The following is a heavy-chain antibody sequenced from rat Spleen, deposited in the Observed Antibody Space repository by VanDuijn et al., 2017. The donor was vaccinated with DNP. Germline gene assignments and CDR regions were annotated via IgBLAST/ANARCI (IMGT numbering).Heavy chain of an antibody. CDR2: ISYSGSS. Sequence: EVQLQESGPGLVKPSHSLSLTCSVTGFSITTNYWGWIRKFPGNKMEWIGHISYSGSSGYNPSLKSRISITRDTSKDQFFLQLNSVTTEDTATYYCARWGELHYFDYWGQGVMVTVSS. CDR3: ARWGELHYFDY. CDR1: GFSITTNY. J-gene: IGHJ2*01. V-gene: IGHV3-1*01. D-gene: IGHD5-1*01.